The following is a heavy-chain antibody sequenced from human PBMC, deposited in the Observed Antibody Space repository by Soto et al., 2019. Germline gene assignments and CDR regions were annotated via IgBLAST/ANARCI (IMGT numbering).Heavy chain of an antibody. Sequence: PGGSLRLSCAASGFMFSTTDMSWVRQAPGKGLEWLTTIEGSGEITYYADSVKGRFPISRDNSKSTVYLQMDSLKADDWAVYFCVKNSGWFNTWGQGTPVTVSS. CDR3: VKNSGWFNT. CDR1: GFMFSTTD. CDR2: IEGSGEIT. J-gene: IGHJ5*02. V-gene: IGHV3-23*01. D-gene: IGHD3-10*01.